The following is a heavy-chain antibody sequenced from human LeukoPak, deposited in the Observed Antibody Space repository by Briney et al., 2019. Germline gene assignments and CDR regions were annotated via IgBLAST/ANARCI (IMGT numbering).Heavy chain of an antibody. CDR1: GFTFSSYA. Sequence: GGSLRLSCAASGFTFSSYAMSWVHQAPGKGLEWVSAISGSGGSTYYADSVKGRFTISRDNSKNTLYLQMNSLRAEDTAVYYCAKAGWFGELYGWGQGTLVTVSS. CDR2: ISGSGGST. J-gene: IGHJ4*02. D-gene: IGHD3-10*01. V-gene: IGHV3-23*01. CDR3: AKAGWFGELYG.